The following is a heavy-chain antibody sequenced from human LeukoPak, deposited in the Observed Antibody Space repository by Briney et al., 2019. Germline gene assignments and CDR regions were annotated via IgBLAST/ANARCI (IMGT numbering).Heavy chain of an antibody. CDR1: GFTFSSYE. D-gene: IGHD1-7*01. V-gene: IGHV3-48*03. J-gene: IGHJ4*02. Sequence: TGGSLRLSCAASGFTFSSYEMNWVRQAPGKGLEWVSYISSSGSTIYYADSVKGRFTISGDNARNSLYLQMNSLRAEDTAVYYCATEGVNWNYGNYFDYWGQGTLVTVSS. CDR3: ATEGVNWNYGNYFDY. CDR2: ISSSGSTI.